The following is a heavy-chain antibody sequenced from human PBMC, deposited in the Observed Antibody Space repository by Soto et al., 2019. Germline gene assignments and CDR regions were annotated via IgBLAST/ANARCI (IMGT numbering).Heavy chain of an antibody. Sequence: EVQLVESGGGLVKPGGSLRLSCAASGFTFSTYTMAWVRQAPGKGLEWVSSISSSSTYIYYADSVKGRFTISRDNAKNSLYLQMNSLRAEDTAVYYCARVLGELLLNAFDIWGQVTMVTVSS. V-gene: IGHV3-21*01. CDR3: ARVLGELLLNAFDI. J-gene: IGHJ3*02. CDR2: ISSSSTYI. CDR1: GFTFSTYT. D-gene: IGHD3-16*02.